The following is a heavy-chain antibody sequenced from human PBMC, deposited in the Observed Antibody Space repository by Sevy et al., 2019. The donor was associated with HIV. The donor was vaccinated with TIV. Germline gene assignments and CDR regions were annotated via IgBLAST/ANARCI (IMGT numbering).Heavy chain of an antibody. D-gene: IGHD3-16*01. CDR3: AHETFGRFES. Sequence: GGSLRLSCAASGFTFSANWMNSVRQAPGKGPEWVANIKADGSDKHYVDSVEGRFTISRDNAKNLLFLQMNSLRVEDTAVYYCAHETFGRFESWGQGTLVTVSS. CDR1: GFTFSANW. J-gene: IGHJ4*02. CDR2: IKADGSDK. V-gene: IGHV3-7*01.